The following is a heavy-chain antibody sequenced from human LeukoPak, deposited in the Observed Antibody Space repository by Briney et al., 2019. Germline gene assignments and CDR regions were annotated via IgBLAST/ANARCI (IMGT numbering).Heavy chain of an antibody. D-gene: IGHD6-19*01. CDR3: ARDGLLPAVAGLYYYGMDV. J-gene: IGHJ6*02. Sequence: GASVKVSCKASGGTFSSYAISWVRQAPGQGLEWMGRIIPILGIANYAQKFQGRVTITADKSTSTAYMELSSLRSEDTAVYYCARDGLLPAVAGLYYYGMDVWGQGTTVTVSS. CDR2: IIPILGIA. V-gene: IGHV1-69*04. CDR1: GGTFSSYA.